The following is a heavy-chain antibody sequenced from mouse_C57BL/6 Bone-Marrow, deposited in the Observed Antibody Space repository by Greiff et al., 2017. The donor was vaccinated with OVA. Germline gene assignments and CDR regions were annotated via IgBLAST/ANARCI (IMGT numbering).Heavy chain of an antibody. CDR3: ARLAPYWYFDV. Sequence: VQLKESGGDLVKPGGSLKLSCAASGFTFSSYGMSWVRQTPDKRLEWVATISSGGSYTYYPDSVKGRFTISRDNAKNTLYLQMSSLKSDDTALFYFARLAPYWYFDVWGTGTTVTVSS. J-gene: IGHJ1*03. D-gene: IGHD3-1*01. CDR1: GFTFSSYG. V-gene: IGHV5-6*01. CDR2: ISSGGSYT.